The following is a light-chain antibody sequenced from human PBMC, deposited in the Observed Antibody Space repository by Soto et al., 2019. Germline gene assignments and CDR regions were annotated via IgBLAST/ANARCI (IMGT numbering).Light chain of an antibody. Sequence: ELVLTQSPATLSVSPGERVTLSCRASQSVDINLAWYQQKPGQAPRLLIYGASSRATGIPDRFSGSRSGTDFTLTISRLEPEDFAVYYCQFYGDPPKTFGQGTKVDIK. CDR1: QSVDIN. CDR2: GAS. J-gene: IGKJ1*01. V-gene: IGKV3-20*01. CDR3: QFYGDPPKT.